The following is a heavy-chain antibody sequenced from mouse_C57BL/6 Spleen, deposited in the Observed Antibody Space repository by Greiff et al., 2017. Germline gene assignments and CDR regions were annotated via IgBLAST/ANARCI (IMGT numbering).Heavy chain of an antibody. D-gene: IGHD3-2*02. CDR1: GFTFSSYA. V-gene: IGHV5-4*01. Sequence: EVQLVESGGGLVKPGGSLKLSCAASGFTFSSYAMSWVRQTPEKRLEWVATISDGGSYTYYPDNVKGRFTISRDNAKNNLYLQLSHLKSEDTAMYYCARGGSSGPFAYGGQGTLVTVSA. J-gene: IGHJ3*01. CDR3: ARGGSSGPFAY. CDR2: ISDGGSYT.